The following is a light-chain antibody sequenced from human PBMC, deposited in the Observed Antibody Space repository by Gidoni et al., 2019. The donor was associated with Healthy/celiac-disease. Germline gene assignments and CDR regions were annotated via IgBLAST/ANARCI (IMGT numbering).Light chain of an antibody. CDR2: WAS. V-gene: IGKV4-1*01. J-gene: IGKJ1*01. CDR1: QSVLYSSNNQNY. Sequence: TGALGEGASINCKSSQSVLYSSNNQNYLAWYQQKPGQPPKLLIYWASTREPAVHDRYWSSGSGTDFPGAADKLLPGSVSVYYDKRYYSPSRTFGQGTKVEIK. CDR3: KRYYSPSRT.